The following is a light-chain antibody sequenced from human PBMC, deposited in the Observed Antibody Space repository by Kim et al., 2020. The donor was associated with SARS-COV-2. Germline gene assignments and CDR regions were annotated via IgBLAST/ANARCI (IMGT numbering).Light chain of an antibody. Sequence: DIQVTQSPSSLSASVGDRVTITCRASQSISSHLNWYQQKPGKAPKLLIYAAYSLQSGVPSRFSGSASATDFTLTISSLQPEDFATYYCQQTYTFGGGTKVDIK. V-gene: IGKV1-39*01. CDR3: QQTYT. CDR1: QSISSH. CDR2: AAY. J-gene: IGKJ4*01.